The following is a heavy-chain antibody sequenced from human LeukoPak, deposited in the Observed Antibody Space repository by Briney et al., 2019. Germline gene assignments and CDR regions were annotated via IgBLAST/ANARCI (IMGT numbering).Heavy chain of an antibody. CDR2: INPNSGGT. Sequence: GASVKVSCKASGYTFTDYHMHWVRQAPGQGLEWMGWINPNSGGTKYAQKFQGRVTMTRDTSITTAYMELSRLTSDDTAVYYCARDGGNSRGVFTPPDYWGQGTLVTVSS. J-gene: IGHJ4*02. D-gene: IGHD4-23*01. CDR3: ARDGGNSRGVFTPPDY. V-gene: IGHV1-2*02. CDR1: GYTFTDYH.